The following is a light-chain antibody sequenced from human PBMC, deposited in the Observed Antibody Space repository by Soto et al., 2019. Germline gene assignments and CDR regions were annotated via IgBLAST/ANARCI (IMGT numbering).Light chain of an antibody. CDR3: QQRGTWPPT. V-gene: IGKV3-11*01. CDR2: DTS. CDR1: QSVTFY. Sequence: EIVLTQSPATLSLSPGQRATLSCRASQSVTFYLAWYQQKPGQAPRLLIYDTSNRSTGIPARFSGSGSGTEFTLTISSLEPGDFGVYYCQQRGTWPPTFGQGTKLEIK. J-gene: IGKJ2*01.